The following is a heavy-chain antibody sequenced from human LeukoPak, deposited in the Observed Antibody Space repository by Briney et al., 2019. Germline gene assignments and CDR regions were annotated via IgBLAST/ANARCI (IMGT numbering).Heavy chain of an antibody. CDR3: ARGWSLWEWGFAFDY. Sequence: GASVKVSCKASGYTFTDYYMHWVRQAPGQGLEWMGWINPKSGGTKYSQKFQGRVTMTRGTSISTAYMELNRLRSDDTAVYYCARGWSLWEWGFAFDYWGQGTLVTVSS. CDR2: INPKSGGT. CDR1: GYTFTDYY. J-gene: IGHJ4*02. D-gene: IGHD3-16*01. V-gene: IGHV1-2*02.